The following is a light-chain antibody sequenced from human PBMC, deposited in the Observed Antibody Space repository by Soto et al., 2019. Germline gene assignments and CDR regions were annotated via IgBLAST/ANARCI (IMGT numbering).Light chain of an antibody. CDR3: QQYNSWPT. CDR2: GAS. Sequence: EMVMTQSPATLSVSPGERATLSCRTSHSISTNLAWYQHKRGQSPRLLVYGASTRATGVPARFSGSGSGAEFTLSISSLQSEDFAVYYCQQYNSWPTFGGGTKVEIK. J-gene: IGKJ4*01. CDR1: HSISTN. V-gene: IGKV3-15*01.